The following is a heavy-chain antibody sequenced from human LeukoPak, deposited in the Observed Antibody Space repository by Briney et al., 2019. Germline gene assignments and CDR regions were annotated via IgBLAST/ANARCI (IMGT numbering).Heavy chain of an antibody. CDR1: GGSFSGYY. CDR2: INHSGST. V-gene: IGHV4-34*01. J-gene: IGHJ4*02. Sequence: SETLSLTCAVYGGSFSGYYWSWIRQPPGKGLEWIGEINHSGSTNYNPSLKSGVTISVDTSKNQFSLKLSSVTAADTAVYYCARRARGYCSSTSCYPFDYWGQGTLVTVSS. CDR3: ARRARGYCSSTSCYPFDY. D-gene: IGHD2-2*01.